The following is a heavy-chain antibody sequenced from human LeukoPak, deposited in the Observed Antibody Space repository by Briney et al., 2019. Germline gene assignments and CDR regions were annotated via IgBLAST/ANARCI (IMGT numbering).Heavy chain of an antibody. CDR2: IHGDGSST. CDR1: GFTFSSYW. Sequence: GGSLRLSCAASGFTFSSYWMNWVRQAPGKGLVWVSHIHGDGSSTSYADSVKGRFTISRDNAKNTLYLQMNSLRAEDTAVYYCARGAVRCWGGAFDILGQGTMVTVSS. V-gene: IGHV3-74*01. D-gene: IGHD3-16*01. J-gene: IGHJ3*02. CDR3: ARGAVRCWGGAFDI.